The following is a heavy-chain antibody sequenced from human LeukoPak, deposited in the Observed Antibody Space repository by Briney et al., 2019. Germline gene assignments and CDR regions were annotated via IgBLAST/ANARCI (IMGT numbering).Heavy chain of an antibody. V-gene: IGHV4-59*01. D-gene: IGHD3-22*01. Sequence: SETLSLTCTVSGGSISSYYWSWIRQPPGKGLEWIGYIYYSGSTNYNPSLKSRVTISVDTSKNQFSLKLSSVTAADTAVYYCARGYYYDSNGYYFDYWGQGTLVTVSS. CDR2: IYYSGST. CDR1: GGSISSYY. J-gene: IGHJ4*02. CDR3: ARGYYYDSNGYYFDY.